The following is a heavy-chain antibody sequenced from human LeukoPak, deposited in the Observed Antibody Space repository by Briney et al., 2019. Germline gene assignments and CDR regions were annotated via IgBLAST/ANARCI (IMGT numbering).Heavy chain of an antibody. Sequence: GGSLRLSCAASGFTFSSYGVHWVRQAPGKGLEWVAFIRYDGSNKYYADSVKGRFTISRDNSKNTLYLQMNSLRAEDTAVYYCANNGDFWSGYYRYWGQGTLVTVSS. CDR2: IRYDGSNK. CDR3: ANNGDFWSGYYRY. V-gene: IGHV3-30*02. D-gene: IGHD3-3*01. J-gene: IGHJ4*02. CDR1: GFTFSSYG.